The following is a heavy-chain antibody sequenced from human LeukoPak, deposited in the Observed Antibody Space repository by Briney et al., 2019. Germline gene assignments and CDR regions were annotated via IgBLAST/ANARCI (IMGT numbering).Heavy chain of an antibody. CDR1: GGSIGSFY. J-gene: IGHJ6*02. V-gene: IGHV4-59*01. Sequence: SETLSLTCTVSGGSIGSFYWTWIRQTPRKGLEWIGSVYYTGSTNYNPSLKSRVTISINTSRSQFSLKLTSVTVADTAVYYCARDSRYSYGSGGMDVWGQGTTVTVSS. D-gene: IGHD3-10*01. CDR3: ARDSRYSYGSGGMDV. CDR2: VYYTGST.